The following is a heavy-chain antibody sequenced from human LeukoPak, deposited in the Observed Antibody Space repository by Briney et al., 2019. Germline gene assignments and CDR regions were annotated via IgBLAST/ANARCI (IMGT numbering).Heavy chain of an antibody. CDR3: AASMVSGGFDI. D-gene: IGHD1-14*01. V-gene: IGHV3-15*05. J-gene: IGHJ3*02. CDR1: GFTVGNVW. CDR2: AKSKNSGGTS. Sequence: GGSLRLSCAASGFTVGNVWMSWVRQAPGKGPKWVGRAKSKNSGGTSDYAAVVKGRSTISRDDSENTLYLQMNSLKTEDTGVYYCAASMVSGGFDIWGLGTMVTVSS.